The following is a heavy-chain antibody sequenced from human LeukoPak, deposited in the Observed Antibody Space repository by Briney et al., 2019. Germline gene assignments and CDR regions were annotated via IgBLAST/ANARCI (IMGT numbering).Heavy chain of an antibody. J-gene: IGHJ4*02. CDR3: TRGYYDSSGYYRGPNSLFGY. CDR2: IRSKAYGGTT. D-gene: IGHD3-22*01. V-gene: IGHV3-49*03. Sequence: GGSLRLSCTASGFTFGDYAMSWFRQAPGKGLEWVGFIRSKAYGGTTEYAASVKGRFTISRDDSKSIAYLQMNSLKTKDTAVYYCTRGYYDSSGYYRGPNSLFGYWGQGTLVTVSS. CDR1: GFTFGDYA.